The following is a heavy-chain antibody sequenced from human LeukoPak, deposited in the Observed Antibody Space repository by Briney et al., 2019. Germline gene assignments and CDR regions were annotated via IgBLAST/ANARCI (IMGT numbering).Heavy chain of an antibody. Sequence: GGSLRLSCAASGFTVSSNYMSWVRQAPGKGLEWVSVIYSGGSTYYADSVKGRFTISRDNSKNTLYLQMNSLRAEDTAVYYCARQLVRPDDAFDIWGQGTMVTVSS. J-gene: IGHJ3*02. CDR1: GFTVSSNY. CDR3: ARQLVRPDDAFDI. V-gene: IGHV3-66*04. D-gene: IGHD6-13*01. CDR2: IYSGGST.